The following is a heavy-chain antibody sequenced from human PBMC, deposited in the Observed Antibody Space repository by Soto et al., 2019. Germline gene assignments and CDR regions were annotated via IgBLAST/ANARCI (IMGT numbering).Heavy chain of an antibody. Sequence: QVQLVESGGGVVQPGRSLRLSCAASGFTFSSYGMHWVRQAPGKGLEWVAVISYDGSNKYCADSVKGRFTISRDNSKNTLYLQMNSLRAEDTAVYDCAKESGSGRKGGYWGQGTLVTVSS. CDR3: AKESGSGRKGGY. D-gene: IGHD3-10*01. V-gene: IGHV3-30*18. CDR1: GFTFSSYG. J-gene: IGHJ4*02. CDR2: ISYDGSNK.